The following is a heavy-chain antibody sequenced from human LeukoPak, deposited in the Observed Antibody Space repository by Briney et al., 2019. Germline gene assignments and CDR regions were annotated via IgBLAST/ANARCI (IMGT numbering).Heavy chain of an antibody. V-gene: IGHV4-34*01. CDR3: ARFADFDIVTGFDP. CDR2: ITHSGST. J-gene: IGHJ5*02. D-gene: IGHD3-9*01. Sequence: SETLSLTCAVYGGSFSGYYWSWVRQPPGKGLEWIGEITHSGSTNYNPSLKSRVTTSVDTTNNMFSLKLSSVTAADTAVYYCARFADFDIVTGFDPWGQGTLVTVSS. CDR1: GGSFSGYY.